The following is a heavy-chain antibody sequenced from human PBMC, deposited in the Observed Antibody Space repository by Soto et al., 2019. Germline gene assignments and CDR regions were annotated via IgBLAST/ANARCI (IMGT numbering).Heavy chain of an antibody. CDR1: GGSISRYY. J-gene: IGHJ5*02. D-gene: IGHD2-21*02. Sequence: SETLSLTCTVSGGSISRYYWSWIRQPPGKGLEWIGYIYYSGSTNYNPSLKSRVTISVDTSKNQFSLKLSSVTAADTAVYYCARDHRGVTSNWFDPWGQGTLVTVSS. V-gene: IGHV4-59*01. CDR3: ARDHRGVTSNWFDP. CDR2: IYYSGST.